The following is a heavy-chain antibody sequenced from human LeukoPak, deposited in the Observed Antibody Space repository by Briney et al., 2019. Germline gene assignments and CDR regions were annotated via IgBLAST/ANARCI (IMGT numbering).Heavy chain of an antibody. CDR3: ARVGIAVAGTLAFDI. V-gene: IGHV4-59*01. CDR2: IYYSGST. CDR1: GGSISSYY. Sequence: PSETLSLTCTVSGGSISSYYWSWIRQPPGKGLEWIGYIYYSGSTNYNPSLKSRVTISADTSKNQFSLKLSSVTAADTSVYYCARVGIAVAGTLAFDIWGQGTMVTVSS. D-gene: IGHD6-19*01. J-gene: IGHJ3*02.